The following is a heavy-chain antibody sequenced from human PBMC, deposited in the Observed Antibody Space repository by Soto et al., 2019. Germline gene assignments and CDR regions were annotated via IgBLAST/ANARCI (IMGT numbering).Heavy chain of an antibody. D-gene: IGHD1-26*01. V-gene: IGHV3-72*01. Sequence: EVQLVESGGGLVEPGGSLRLSCAASGFIFSDHYMDWVRQAPGKGLEWIGRVRDKANGYTTEYAASVRGRFTASRDDPKNPLDLQMNSLQIEDTAMYYCVRNLASGGTYYIDYWGQGTLVTVSS. J-gene: IGHJ4*02. CDR2: VRDKANGYTT. CDR1: GFIFSDHY. CDR3: VRNLASGGTYYIDY.